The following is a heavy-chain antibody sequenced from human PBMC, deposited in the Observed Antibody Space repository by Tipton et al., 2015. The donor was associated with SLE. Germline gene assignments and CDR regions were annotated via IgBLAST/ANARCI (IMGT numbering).Heavy chain of an antibody. CDR1: GGSFSSYY. CDR2: IYYSGST. V-gene: IGHV4-39*07. J-gene: IGHJ4*02. CDR3: ARQGAVAGFDY. D-gene: IGHD6-19*01. Sequence: GSLRLSCAVYGGSFSSYYWGWIRQPPGKGLEWIGSIYYSGSTYYNPSLKSRVTISVDTSKNQFSLKLSSVTAADTAVYYCARQGAVAGFDYWGQGTLVTVSS.